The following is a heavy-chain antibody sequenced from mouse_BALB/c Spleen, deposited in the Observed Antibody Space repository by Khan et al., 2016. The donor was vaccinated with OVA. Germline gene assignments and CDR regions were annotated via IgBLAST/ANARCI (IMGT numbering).Heavy chain of an antibody. V-gene: IGHV9-3-1*01. CDR3: ARVEYSGTMDY. J-gene: IGHJ4*01. CDR2: INTYSGEP. Sequence: QIQLVQSGPELKKPGETVKISCKASGYIFTNHGMNWVKQAPGKGLKWMGWINTYSGEPTYVDDFKGRFAFSLETSASTAYLQINNLKNEDTATYFCARVEYSGTMDYWGQGTSVTVSS. CDR1: GYIFTNHG.